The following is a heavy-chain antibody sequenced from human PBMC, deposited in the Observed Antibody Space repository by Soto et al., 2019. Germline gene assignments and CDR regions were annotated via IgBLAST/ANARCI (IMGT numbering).Heavy chain of an antibody. D-gene: IGHD2-2*01. CDR2: ISSSSSTI. V-gene: IGHV3-48*01. Sequence: AGGSLRLSCVASGFTFKTYSMNWVRQAPGKGLVWVSYISSSSSTIYYTDSVKGRFTISRDNAKNTLYLQMNSLRAEDTAVYYCAKDLLRCSSTSCSTTYYYYYGMDVWGQGTTVTVSS. CDR1: GFTFKTYS. CDR3: AKDLLRCSSTSCSTTYYYYYGMDV. J-gene: IGHJ6*02.